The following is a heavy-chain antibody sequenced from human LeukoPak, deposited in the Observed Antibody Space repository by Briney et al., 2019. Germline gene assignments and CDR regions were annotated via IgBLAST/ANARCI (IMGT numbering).Heavy chain of an antibody. CDR3: ARDMAAAGAVWFDP. D-gene: IGHD6-13*01. CDR2: INPNSGGT. CDR1: GYTFSGYY. V-gene: IGHV1-2*06. Sequence: WASVKVSRKASGYTFSGYYMHWVRQAPGQGLEWMGRINPNSGGTNYEQKFQGRVTMARDTSISTAYMELSRLRSDDPAVYYCARDMAAAGAVWFDPWGQGTLVTVSS. J-gene: IGHJ5*02.